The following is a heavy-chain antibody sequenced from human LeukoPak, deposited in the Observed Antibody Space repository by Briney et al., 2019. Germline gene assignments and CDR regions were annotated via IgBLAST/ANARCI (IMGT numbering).Heavy chain of an antibody. V-gene: IGHV3-9*01. J-gene: IGHJ5*02. CDR1: GFTFSSYA. CDR2: ISWNSGSI. Sequence: PGASLRLSCAASGFTFSSYAMSWVRQAPGKGLEWVSGISWNSGSIGYADSVKGRFTISRGNAKNSLYLQMNSLRAEDTALYYCAKLGGFDPWGQGTLVTISS. CDR3: AKLGGFDP.